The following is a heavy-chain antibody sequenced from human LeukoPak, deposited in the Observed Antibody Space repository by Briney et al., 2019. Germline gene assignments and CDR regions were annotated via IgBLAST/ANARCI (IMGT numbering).Heavy chain of an antibody. CDR1: GGSFSGYY. CDR3: ARGRDGYNPSDY. CDR2: INHSGST. V-gene: IGHV4-34*01. D-gene: IGHD5-24*01. Sequence: SETLSLTCAVYGGSFSGYYWSWIRQPPGKGLEWIGEINHSGSTKYNPSLKSRVTISVDTSKNQFSLKLSSVTAADTAVYHRARGRDGYNPSDYWGQGTLVTVSS. J-gene: IGHJ4*02.